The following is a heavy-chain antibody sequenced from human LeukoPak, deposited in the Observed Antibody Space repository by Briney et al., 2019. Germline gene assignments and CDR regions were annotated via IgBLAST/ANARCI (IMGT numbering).Heavy chain of an antibody. J-gene: IGHJ4*02. V-gene: IGHV3-23*01. CDR1: GFTFSSYA. D-gene: IGHD3-10*01. CDR3: ARSDYYGSGSLFFDY. Sequence: PGGSLRLSCAASGFTFSSYAMSWVRQAPGKGLEWVSAISGSGGSTYYADSVKGRFTISRDNSKNTLYLQMNSLRAEDTAVYYCARSDYYGSGSLFFDYWGQGTLVTVSS. CDR2: ISGSGGST.